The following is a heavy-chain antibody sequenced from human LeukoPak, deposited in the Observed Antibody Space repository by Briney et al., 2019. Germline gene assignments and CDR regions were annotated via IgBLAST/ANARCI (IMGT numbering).Heavy chain of an antibody. D-gene: IGHD5-24*01. CDR3: ASNVGMATITWQDAFDI. CDR2: IYPGDSDT. V-gene: IGHV5-51*01. CDR1: GYSFTSYW. Sequence: GESLKISCKGSGYSFTSYWIGWVRQMPGKGLEWMGIIYPGDSDTRYSPSFQGQVTISADKSISTAYLQWSSLKASDTAMYYCASNVGMATITWQDAFDIWGQGTMVTVSS. J-gene: IGHJ3*02.